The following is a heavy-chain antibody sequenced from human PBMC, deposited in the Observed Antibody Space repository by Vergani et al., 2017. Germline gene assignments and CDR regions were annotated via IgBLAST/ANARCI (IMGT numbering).Heavy chain of an antibody. Sequence: QVQLVESGGGVVQPGRSLRLSCAASGFTFSSYGMHWVRQAPGKGLEWVAVIWYDGSNKYYADSVKGRFTISRDNSKNSLYLQMNSLRAEDTALYYCAKDLAAVAEGFDYWGQGTLVTVSS. V-gene: IGHV3-33*06. CDR1: GFTFSSYG. CDR2: IWYDGSNK. CDR3: AKDLAAVAEGFDY. J-gene: IGHJ4*02. D-gene: IGHD6-19*01.